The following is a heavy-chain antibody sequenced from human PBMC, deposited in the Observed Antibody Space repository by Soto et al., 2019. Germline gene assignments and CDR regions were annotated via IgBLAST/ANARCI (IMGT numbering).Heavy chain of an antibody. CDR2: ISSRSSYI. Sequence: WGSLRLSCAASGFTFSSYSMNWVRQAPGKGLDWVSSISSRSSYIYYADSVKGRFTISRDNAENSLYLQMNSLRAEDTAVYYGERDRGVDSRSSVGNYGMDVWGQGTTVTVSS. V-gene: IGHV3-21*01. J-gene: IGHJ6*02. CDR3: ERDRGVDSRSSVGNYGMDV. D-gene: IGHD6-6*01. CDR1: GFTFSSYS.